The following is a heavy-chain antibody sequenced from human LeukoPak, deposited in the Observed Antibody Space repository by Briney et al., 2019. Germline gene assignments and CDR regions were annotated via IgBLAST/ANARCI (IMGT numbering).Heavy chain of an antibody. Sequence: GGSLRLSCAASGFTFKIYAMTWVRQAPGKGLEWVSSIDADGGATFYADSVQGRFSISRDNAKNTLGLQMHSLTAEDTAIYYCAKDKSYYNWFDPWGQGTRVTVSS. CDR1: GFTFKIYA. J-gene: IGHJ5*02. CDR2: IDADGGAT. CDR3: AKDKSYYNWFDP. D-gene: IGHD3-10*01. V-gene: IGHV3-23*01.